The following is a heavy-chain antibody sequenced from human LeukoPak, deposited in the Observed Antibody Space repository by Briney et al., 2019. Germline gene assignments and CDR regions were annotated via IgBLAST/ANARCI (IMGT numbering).Heavy chain of an antibody. CDR3: AKTVTTFYSYGMDV. CDR2: INTSGSRT. V-gene: IGHV1-46*01. D-gene: IGHD4-17*01. J-gene: IGHJ6*02. Sequence: GASVKVTCKASGYAFTSYYMHWVRQAPGQGLEWMGIINTSGSRTTYGQNLQGRVTMTRDTSTSTVYMELSSLRSEDTALYYCAKTVTTFYSYGMDVWGQGPTVTVSS. CDR1: GYAFTSYY.